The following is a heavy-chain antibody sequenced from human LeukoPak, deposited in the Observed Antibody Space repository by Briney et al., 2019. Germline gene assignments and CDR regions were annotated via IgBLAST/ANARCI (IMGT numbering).Heavy chain of an antibody. CDR1: GFTFDDYA. D-gene: IGHD3-3*01. J-gene: IGHJ4*02. CDR3: ARDSSGYPDY. V-gene: IGHV3-43*02. Sequence: GGSLRLSCAASGFTFDDYAMHWVRQAPGKGLEWISLVSGDGGSTYYVDSVKGRFTISRDNRKNSLYLQMNSLRTEDTALYYCARDSSGYPDYWGQGTLVTVSS. CDR2: VSGDGGST.